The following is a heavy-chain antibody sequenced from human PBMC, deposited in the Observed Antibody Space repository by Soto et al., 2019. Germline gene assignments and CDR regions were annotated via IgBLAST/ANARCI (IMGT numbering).Heavy chain of an antibody. CDR3: ASTVVVAATPQDAFDI. D-gene: IGHD2-15*01. CDR2: ISSNGGST. V-gene: IGHV3-64*01. CDR1: GFTFSSYA. J-gene: IGHJ3*02. Sequence: GGSLRLSCAASGFTFSSYAMHWVRQAPGKGLEYVSAISSNGGSTYYANSVKGRFTISRVNSKNTLYLQMGSLRAEDMAVYYCASTVVVAATPQDAFDIWGQGTMVTVSS.